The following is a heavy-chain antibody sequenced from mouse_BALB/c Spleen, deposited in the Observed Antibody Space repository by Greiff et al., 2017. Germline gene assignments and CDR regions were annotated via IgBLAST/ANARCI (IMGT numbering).Heavy chain of an antibody. D-gene: IGHD1-1*01. CDR2: IWGDGST. CDR1: GFSLTGYG. Sequence: QVQLKQSGPGLVAPSQSLSITCTVSGFSLTGYGVNWVRQPPGKGLEWLGMIWGDGSTDYNSALKSRLSISKDNSKGQVFLKMNSLQTDDTARYYCALYYGSSSYAMENWGQGTSVTVSS. V-gene: IGHV2-6-7*01. J-gene: IGHJ4*01. CDR3: ALYYGSSSYAMEN.